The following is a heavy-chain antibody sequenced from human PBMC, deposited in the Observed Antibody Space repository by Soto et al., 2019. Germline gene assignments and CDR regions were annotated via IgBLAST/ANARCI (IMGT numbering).Heavy chain of an antibody. Sequence: SETLSLTCTVSVGSISIYYWSWVRQPPGKGLEWIGYIYYSGSTNYNPSLKSRVTISVDTSKNQFSLKLGSVTAADTAVYYCARLPRSYYYGSGSYYYFDYWGQGTLVTVSS. CDR3: ARLPRSYYYGSGSYYYFDY. CDR2: IYYSGST. D-gene: IGHD3-10*01. J-gene: IGHJ4*02. CDR1: VGSISIYY. V-gene: IGHV4-59*08.